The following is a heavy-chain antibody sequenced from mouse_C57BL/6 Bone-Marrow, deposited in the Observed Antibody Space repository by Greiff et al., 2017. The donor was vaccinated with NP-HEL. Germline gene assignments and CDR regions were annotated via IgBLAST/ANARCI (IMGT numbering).Heavy chain of an antibody. CDR2: IYPRSGNT. CDR1: GYTFTSYG. D-gene: IGHD1-1*01. Sequence: QVHVKQSGAELARPGASVKLSCKASGYTFTSYGISWVKQRTGQGLEWIGEIYPRSGNTYYNEKFKGKATLTADKSSSTAYMELRSLTSEDSAVYFCADTTVNSFDYWGQGTTLTVSS. J-gene: IGHJ2*01. CDR3: ADTTVNSFDY. V-gene: IGHV1-81*01.